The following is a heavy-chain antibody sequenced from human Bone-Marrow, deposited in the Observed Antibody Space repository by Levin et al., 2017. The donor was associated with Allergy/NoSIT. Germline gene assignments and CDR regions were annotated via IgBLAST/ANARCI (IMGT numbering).Heavy chain of an antibody. D-gene: IGHD3-3*01. J-gene: IGHJ6*02. V-gene: IGHV3-20*04. Sequence: GESLKISCAASGFTFDDYGMSWVRQVAGKGLEWVSGINWNGGSTDYADSVRGRFIISRDNAKNSLYLQMNSLRLEDTALYYCARWGVVESSSYYGLDVWGQGTTVTVSS. CDR2: INWNGGST. CDR3: ARWGVVESSSYYGLDV. CDR1: GFTFDDYG.